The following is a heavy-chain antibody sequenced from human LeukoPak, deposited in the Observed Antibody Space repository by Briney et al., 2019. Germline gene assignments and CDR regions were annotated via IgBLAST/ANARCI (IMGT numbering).Heavy chain of an antibody. CDR2: IIPIFGTA. J-gene: IGHJ4*02. D-gene: IGHD2-2*01. CDR3: ARGFGVPAADYLFDY. CDR1: GATFSSHA. V-gene: IGHV1-69*01. Sequence: SVKVSCHASGATFSSHAISWVRQAPGQGLEWMGGIIPIFGTANYAQKFQGRVTIPADESTRTAYMELSSLRSEDTAVYYCARGFGVPAADYLFDYWGQGTLVTVSS.